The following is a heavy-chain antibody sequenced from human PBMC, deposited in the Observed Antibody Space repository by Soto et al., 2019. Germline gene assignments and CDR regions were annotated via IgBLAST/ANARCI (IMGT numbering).Heavy chain of an antibody. V-gene: IGHV3-33*01. CDR3: ARDLITMVRGVMFYMDV. J-gene: IGHJ6*03. CDR2: IWYDGSNK. CDR1: GFTFSSYG. D-gene: IGHD3-10*01. Sequence: GGSLRLSCAASGFTFSSYGMHWVRQAPGKGLEWVAVIWYDGSNKYYADSVKGRFTISRDNSKNTLYLQMNSLRAEDTAVYYCARDLITMVRGVMFYMDVWGKGTTVTVSS.